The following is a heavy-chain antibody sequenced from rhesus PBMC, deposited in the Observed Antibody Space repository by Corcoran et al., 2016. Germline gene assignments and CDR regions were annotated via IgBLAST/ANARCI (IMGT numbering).Heavy chain of an antibody. J-gene: IGHJ5-2*02. CDR2: IGGDSTYT. CDR3: ARHRSLDV. Sequence: EVQLAESGGGLVQPGGSLRLSCVASVFTFSGYERHWVRQAPGKGLDSVSVIGGDSTYTHYADSVKGRFTISRDNAENSLSLQMNSLRAEDTAVYYCARHRSLDVWGRGILVTVSS. CDR1: VFTFSGYE. V-gene: IGHV3-115*02.